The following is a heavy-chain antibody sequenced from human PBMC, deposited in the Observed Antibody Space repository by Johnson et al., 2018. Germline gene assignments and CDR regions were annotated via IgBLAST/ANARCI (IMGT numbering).Heavy chain of an antibody. CDR1: GFTFDDYT. D-gene: IGHD2/OR15-2a*01. CDR3: AKGPEFSIGGYSYYYYIDV. Sequence: VQLVQSGGVVVQPGGSLRLSCAASGFTFDDYTMHWVRQAPGKGLEWVSLISWDGGSTYYADSVKGRFTISRDNRKNSLYLQMNSLRAEDTAAYSCAKGPEFSIGGYSYYYYIDVWGKGTTVTVSS. V-gene: IGHV3-43*01. CDR2: ISWDGGST. J-gene: IGHJ6*03.